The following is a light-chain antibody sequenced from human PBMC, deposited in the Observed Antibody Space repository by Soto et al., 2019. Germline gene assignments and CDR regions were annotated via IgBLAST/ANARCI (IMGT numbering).Light chain of an antibody. CDR3: MQNRQIPYS. CDR1: QSLFNPDGKTY. CDR2: GVS. V-gene: IGKV2D-29*01. J-gene: IGKJ2*01. Sequence: DIAMTQIPLSLSVTPGQPAAISCRSSQSLFNPDGKTYLHWFLQKTGQPPQLLITGVSTRFSGVADRFIGSGSWTDFTLKISRVEAEDVGVYFCMQNRQIPYSVGQGTKLEIK.